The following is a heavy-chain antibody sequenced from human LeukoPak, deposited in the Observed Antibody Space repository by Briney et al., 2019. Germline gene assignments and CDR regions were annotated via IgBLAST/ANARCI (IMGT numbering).Heavy chain of an antibody. CDR3: ARPRGGYSYGDDAFDI. CDR1: GYTFTSYD. V-gene: IGHV1-8*03. J-gene: IGHJ3*02. Sequence: ASVKVSCKASGYTFTSYDINWVRQATGQGLEWMGWMNPNSGNTGYAQKFQGRVTITRNTSISTAYMELSSLRSEDTAVYYCARPRGGYSYGDDAFDIWGQGTMVTVSS. CDR2: MNPNSGNT. D-gene: IGHD5-18*01.